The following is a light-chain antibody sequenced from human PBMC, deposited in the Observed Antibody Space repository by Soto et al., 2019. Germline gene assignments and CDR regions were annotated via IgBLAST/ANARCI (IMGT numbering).Light chain of an antibody. V-gene: IGLV2-14*01. CDR2: DVS. Sequence: QSVLTQPASVSGSPGQSITISCTGTSSDVGGYNYVSWYQQHPGKAPKLMIYDVSNRPSGVSNRFSGSKSGNTASLTISGLQAEDEADYYCSPYTSSSTPFVFGTGTKVTGL. J-gene: IGLJ1*01. CDR1: SSDVGGYNY. CDR3: SPYTSSSTPFV.